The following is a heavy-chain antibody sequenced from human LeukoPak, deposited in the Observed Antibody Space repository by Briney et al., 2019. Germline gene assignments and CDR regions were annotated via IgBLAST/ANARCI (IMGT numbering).Heavy chain of an antibody. D-gene: IGHD5-18*01. CDR1: GYTFTSYY. V-gene: IGHV1-46*03. CDR2: INPSGGST. Sequence: ASVKVSCKASGYTFTSYYMHWVRQAPGQGLELMGIINPSGGSTSYAQKFQGRVTMTRDTSTSTVYMELSSLRSEDTAVYYCASPSGYSYGMNDAFDIWGQGTMVTVSS. J-gene: IGHJ3*02. CDR3: ASPSGYSYGMNDAFDI.